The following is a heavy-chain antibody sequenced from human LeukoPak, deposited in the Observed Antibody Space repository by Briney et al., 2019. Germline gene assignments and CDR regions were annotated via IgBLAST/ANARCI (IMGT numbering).Heavy chain of an antibody. CDR3: ARDPTTVTTADWYFDL. CDR1: VESFSGHY. D-gene: IGHD4-17*01. V-gene: IGHV4-34*01. Sequence: SETLSLTCAVYVESFSGHYWSWIRQPPGKGLEWIGEINHSGSTNYNPSLKSRVTMSVDTTKNQFSLKLSSVTAADTAVYYCARDPTTVTTADWYFDLWGRGTLVTVSS. J-gene: IGHJ2*01. CDR2: INHSGST.